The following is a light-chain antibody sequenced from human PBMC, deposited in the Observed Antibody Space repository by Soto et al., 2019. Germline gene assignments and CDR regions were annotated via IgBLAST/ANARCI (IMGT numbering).Light chain of an antibody. CDR2: DAS. CDR3: QQYETFSGT. Sequence: IQMTQSPSTLPPSLGDPVTVTARPSQSVSGWLAWYQQKPGEAPKLLIYDASALPRGVPSRFSGSGSGTKFTLTIASLQPDDFATYYCQQYETFSGTFGPGTKVDIK. J-gene: IGKJ1*01. CDR1: QSVSGW. V-gene: IGKV1-5*01.